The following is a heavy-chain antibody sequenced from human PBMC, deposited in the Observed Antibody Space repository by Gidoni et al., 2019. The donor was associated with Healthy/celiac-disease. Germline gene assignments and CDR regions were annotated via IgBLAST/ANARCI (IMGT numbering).Heavy chain of an antibody. J-gene: IGHJ5*02. CDR3: ARELELGQGFDP. CDR2: IYYSGST. D-gene: IGHD1-7*01. CDR1: GGSISSYY. V-gene: IGHV4-59*01. Sequence: QVQLQESGPGLVKPSETLSLTCTVSGGSISSYYWSWIRQPPGKGLEWIGYIYYSGSTNYNPPLKSRVTISVDTSKNQFSLKLSSVTAADTAVYYWARELELGQGFDPWGQGTLVTVSS.